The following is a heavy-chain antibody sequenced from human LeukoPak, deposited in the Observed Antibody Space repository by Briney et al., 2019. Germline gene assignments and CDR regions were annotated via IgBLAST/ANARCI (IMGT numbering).Heavy chain of an antibody. Sequence: PSETLSLTCTVSGGSVSSGSYYWSWIRQPPGKGLEWIGYIYYSGSTNYNPALKSRVTISVDTSKNQLSLKLSSVTAADTAVYYCASYYYGSGIVWGQGTLVTVSS. CDR2: IYYSGST. V-gene: IGHV4-61*01. CDR3: ASYYYGSGIV. J-gene: IGHJ4*02. CDR1: GGSVSSGSYY. D-gene: IGHD3-10*01.